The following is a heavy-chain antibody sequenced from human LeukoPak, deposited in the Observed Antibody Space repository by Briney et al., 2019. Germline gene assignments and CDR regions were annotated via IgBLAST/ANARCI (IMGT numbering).Heavy chain of an antibody. CDR3: ARDRGSSSYYYYYMDV. V-gene: IGHV3-30-3*01. CDR2: ISYDGSNK. Sequence: GGSLRLSCAASGFTFSSYAMHWVRQAPGKGLEWVAVISYDGSNKYYAESVKGRFTVSRDNSKNTLYLQMNSLRAEDTAVFHCARDRGSSSYYYYYMDVWGKGTTVTVSS. D-gene: IGHD6-6*01. CDR1: GFTFSSYA. J-gene: IGHJ6*03.